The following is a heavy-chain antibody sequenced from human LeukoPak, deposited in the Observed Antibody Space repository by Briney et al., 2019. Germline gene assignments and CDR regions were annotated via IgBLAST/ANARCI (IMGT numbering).Heavy chain of an antibody. D-gene: IGHD3-10*01. J-gene: IGHJ6*03. CDR1: GFTFSSYA. Sequence: PGGSLRLSCAASGFTFSSYAMHWVRQAPGKGLEWVAVISYDGSNKYYADSVKGRFTISRDNSKNTLYLQMNSLRAEDTAVYYCARVGNTVRVYYYYYMDVWGKGTTVTVSS. CDR3: ARVGNTVRVYYYYYMDV. V-gene: IGHV3-30*04. CDR2: ISYDGSNK.